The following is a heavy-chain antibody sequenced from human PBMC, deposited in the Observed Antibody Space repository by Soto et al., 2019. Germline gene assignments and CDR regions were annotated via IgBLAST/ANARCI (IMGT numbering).Heavy chain of an antibody. D-gene: IGHD2-2*01. CDR3: ARVPAANSNYYYYGMDV. CDR2: IWYDGSNK. J-gene: IGHJ6*02. V-gene: IGHV3-33*01. Sequence: GGSLRLSCAASGFTFSSYGMHWVRQAPGKGLEWVAIIWYDGSNKYYADSVKGRFSISRDNSKNTLYLQMNSLRAEDTAVYYCARVPAANSNYYYYGMDVWGQGTTVTVS. CDR1: GFTFSSYG.